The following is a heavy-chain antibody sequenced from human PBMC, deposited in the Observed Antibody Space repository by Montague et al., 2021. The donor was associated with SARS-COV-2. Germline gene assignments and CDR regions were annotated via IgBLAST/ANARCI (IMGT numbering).Heavy chain of an antibody. V-gene: IGHV4-39*07. CDR1: GGSISTIVNF. Sequence: SETLSLTCTFSGGSISTIVNFWGWIRQPPGKGLEWIGSISYTGSTYHNPSLKSRVTISVDPSKNQFSLKLTSVTAADAAVYFCAREGAVVGARRTFDIWGQGTMVTVSS. CDR2: ISYTGST. D-gene: IGHD1-26*01. CDR3: AREGAVVGARRTFDI. J-gene: IGHJ3*02.